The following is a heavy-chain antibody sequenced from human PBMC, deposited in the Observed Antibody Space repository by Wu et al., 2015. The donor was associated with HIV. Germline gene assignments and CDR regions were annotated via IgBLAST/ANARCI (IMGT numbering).Heavy chain of an antibody. CDR2: INTYKGNT. CDR3: ARPGRKSCTEISCPPRGNDAFEI. V-gene: IGHV1-18*01. J-gene: IGHJ3*02. D-gene: IGHD2/OR15-2a*01. CDR1: GYTLNNYG. Sequence: QGQLVQSGSEVKKPGTSVKVSCKASGYTLNNYGMSWIRQAPGQGLEWLGWINTYKGNTNYLQKVQGRFIMTMDASTSTVYMELRALRSDDTAVYYCARPGRKSCTEISCPPRGNDAFEIWGQGTIVTVSS.